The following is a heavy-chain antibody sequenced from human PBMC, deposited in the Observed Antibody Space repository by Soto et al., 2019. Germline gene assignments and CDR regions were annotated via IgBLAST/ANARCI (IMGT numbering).Heavy chain of an antibody. D-gene: IGHD3-9*01. CDR3: ARSPVNYDILTGTPGDAFDI. J-gene: IGHJ3*02. Sequence: SETLSLTCTVSGGSISSGDYYWSWIRQPPGKGLEWIGYIYYSGSTYYNPSLKSRVTISVDTSKNQFSLKLSSVTAADTAVYYCARSPVNYDILTGTPGDAFDIWGQGTMVTVSS. V-gene: IGHV4-30-4*01. CDR2: IYYSGST. CDR1: GGSISSGDYY.